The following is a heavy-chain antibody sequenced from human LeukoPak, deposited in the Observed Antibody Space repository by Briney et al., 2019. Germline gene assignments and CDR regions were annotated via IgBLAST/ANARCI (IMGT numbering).Heavy chain of an antibody. CDR1: GGTFSSYA. V-gene: IGHV1-69*04. CDR2: IIPILGIA. J-gene: IGHJ4*02. Sequence: SVKVSCKASGGTFSSYAISWVRQAPGQGLEWMGRIIPILGIANYAQKFQGRVTITTDESTSTAYMELSSLRSEDTAVYYCARGGRYCSGTTCPIGYWGQGTLVTVSS. CDR3: ARGGRYCSGTTCPIGY. D-gene: IGHD2-2*01.